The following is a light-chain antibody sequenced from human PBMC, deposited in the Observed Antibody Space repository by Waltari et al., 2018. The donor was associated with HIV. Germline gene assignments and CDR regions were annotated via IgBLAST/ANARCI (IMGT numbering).Light chain of an antibody. CDR2: EVS. Sequence: QSALTQPASVSGSPGQSITISCTGTSSDVGDYNYVSWYQQRPGKAPKLMIYEVSNRPSGVSNRFSGSKSGNTASLTISVLQAEDEADYYCSSYTTSSVVFGGGTKLTVL. CDR3: SSYTTSSVV. CDR1: SSDVGDYNY. V-gene: IGLV2-14*01. J-gene: IGLJ2*01.